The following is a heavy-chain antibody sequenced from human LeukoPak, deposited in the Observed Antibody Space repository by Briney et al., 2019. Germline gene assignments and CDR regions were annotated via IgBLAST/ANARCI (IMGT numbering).Heavy chain of an antibody. CDR1: GFTFSSYA. Sequence: GGSLRLSCAASGFTFSSYAMSWVRQAPGKGLEWVSAISGSGGSTYYADSVKGRFTISRDNSKNTLYLQMNSLRAEDTAVYYCAKDGLYSSGWYGDYFDHWGQGTLVTVSS. CDR2: ISGSGGST. CDR3: AKDGLYSSGWYGDYFDH. D-gene: IGHD6-19*01. J-gene: IGHJ4*02. V-gene: IGHV3-23*01.